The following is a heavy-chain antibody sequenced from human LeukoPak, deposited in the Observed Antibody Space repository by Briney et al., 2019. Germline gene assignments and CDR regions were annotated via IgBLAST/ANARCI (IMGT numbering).Heavy chain of an antibody. J-gene: IGHJ3*02. CDR2: IGTAGDT. Sequence: GGSLRLSCAASGFTFSSYDMHWVRQATGKGLEWVSAIGTAGDTYYPGSVKGRFTISRENAKNSLYLQMSSLRAGDTAVYYCARVAGDGAFDIWGQGTMVTVSS. CDR1: GFTFSSYD. V-gene: IGHV3-13*01. CDR3: ARVAGDGAFDI. D-gene: IGHD1-14*01.